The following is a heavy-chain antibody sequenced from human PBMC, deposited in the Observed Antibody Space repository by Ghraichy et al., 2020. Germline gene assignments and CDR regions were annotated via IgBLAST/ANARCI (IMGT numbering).Heavy chain of an antibody. Sequence: GGSLRLSCAASGFTFSSYGMHWVRQAPGKGLEWVAVIWYDGSNEYYADSVKGRFTISRDNSKNTLFLQMNSLRAEDTAVYYCARGYYGSGSDYNGNYFDYWGQGTLVTVSS. D-gene: IGHD3-10*01. CDR3: ARGYYGSGSDYNGNYFDY. CDR2: IWYDGSNE. CDR1: GFTFSSYG. J-gene: IGHJ4*02. V-gene: IGHV3-33*01.